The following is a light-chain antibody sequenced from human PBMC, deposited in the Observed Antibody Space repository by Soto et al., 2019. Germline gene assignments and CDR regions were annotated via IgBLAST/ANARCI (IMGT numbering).Light chain of an antibody. J-gene: IGKJ5*01. CDR1: QNISSH. CDR3: QQSYSIPIT. V-gene: IGKV1-39*01. Sequence: DIRVTQSPSSLSASVGDRVTITCRTSQNISSHFNWYRQKPGKAPKLLIHAASTLQSGAPSTFSGSGSGTDFTLTISRLQPEDFATYFCQQSYSIPITFGQGTDWRL. CDR2: AAS.